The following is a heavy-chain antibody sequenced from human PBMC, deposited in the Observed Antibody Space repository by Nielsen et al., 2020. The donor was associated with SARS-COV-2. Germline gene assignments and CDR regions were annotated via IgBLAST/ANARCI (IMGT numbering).Heavy chain of an antibody. D-gene: IGHD1-14*01. V-gene: IGHV1-18*04. CDR1: GYTFTSYY. CDR2: IRVHSGDA. Sequence: ASVKVSCKASGYTFTSYYMHWVRQAPGQGLEWMGWIRVHSGDANYAQNLQGRVTMTTDTSTNTAYMELRSLTSDDTAVYYCAREGFGGGTTDYWGQGTLVTVSS. CDR3: AREGFGGGTTDY. J-gene: IGHJ4*02.